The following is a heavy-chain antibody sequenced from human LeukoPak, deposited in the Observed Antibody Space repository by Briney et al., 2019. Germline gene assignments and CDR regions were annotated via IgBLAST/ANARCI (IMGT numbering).Heavy chain of an antibody. D-gene: IGHD3-22*01. CDR2: ISGSGGST. CDR1: GFTFSSYA. V-gene: IGHV3-23*01. Sequence: GGSLRLSCAASGFTFSSYAMSWVRQAPGKGLEWVSAISGSGGSTYYADSVKGRFTISRDNSKNTLYLQMNSLRAEDTAVYYCAKDSSGYRTLTLFDYWGQGTLVTVSS. J-gene: IGHJ4*02. CDR3: AKDSSGYRTLTLFDY.